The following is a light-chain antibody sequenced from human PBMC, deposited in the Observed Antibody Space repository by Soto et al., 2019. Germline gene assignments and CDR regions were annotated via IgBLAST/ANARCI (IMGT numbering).Light chain of an antibody. CDR2: IAS. J-gene: IGKJ2*01. V-gene: IGKV1-39*01. CDR1: QSISNY. Sequence: DIHMTQSPSSLSASVGDRVTITCRASQSISNYLNWYQQKPGKAPNLLIYIASNLHSGVPSRFSGSGSGTDFTLTISSLQPEDFETYYCQHSYSTPYTFGQGTKVDIK. CDR3: QHSYSTPYT.